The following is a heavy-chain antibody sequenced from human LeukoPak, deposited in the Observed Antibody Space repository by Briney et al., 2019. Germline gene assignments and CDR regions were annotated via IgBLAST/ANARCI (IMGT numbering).Heavy chain of an antibody. CDR2: ISDDSNYI. V-gene: IGHV3-21*01. D-gene: IGHD2-2*01. CDR3: ANHLACGSTSCPPFDY. CDR1: GFIFSSYS. Sequence: GGSLRLSCAASGFIFSSYSMSWVRQAPGKGLEWVSSISDDSNYIYYADSVEGRFTISRDNAKNSLYLQMNSLRAEDTAVYYCANHLACGSTSCPPFDYWGQGTLVTVSS. J-gene: IGHJ4*02.